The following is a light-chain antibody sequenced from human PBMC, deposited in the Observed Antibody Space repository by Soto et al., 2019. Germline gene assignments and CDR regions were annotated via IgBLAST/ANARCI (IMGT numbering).Light chain of an antibody. CDR1: QSVDSSF. Sequence: EIVLTQSPGSLSLSPGERATLSCRASQSVDSSFFAWYQQKPGQAPRLLIYGASNRATGIPDRFSGRGSGTDFTLTITGLEPVDFAVFYCQQYVSSVTFGQGTKVEIK. J-gene: IGKJ1*01. CDR3: QQYVSSVT. V-gene: IGKV3-20*01. CDR2: GAS.